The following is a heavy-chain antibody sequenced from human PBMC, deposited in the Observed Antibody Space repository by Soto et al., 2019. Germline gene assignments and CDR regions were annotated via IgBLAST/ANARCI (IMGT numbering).Heavy chain of an antibody. Sequence: QVQLVESGGGVVQPGRSLRLSCAASGFTFSSYGMHWVRQAPGKGLEWVAVISDGGSNKYYADSLKGRFTISRDNSKNTLYLQMNSLRAEDTAVYYCAKEWVYDTSGWSFDYWGQGTLVTVSS. J-gene: IGHJ4*02. CDR1: GFTFSSYG. V-gene: IGHV3-30*18. CDR2: ISDGGSNK. CDR3: AKEWVYDTSGWSFDY. D-gene: IGHD3-22*01.